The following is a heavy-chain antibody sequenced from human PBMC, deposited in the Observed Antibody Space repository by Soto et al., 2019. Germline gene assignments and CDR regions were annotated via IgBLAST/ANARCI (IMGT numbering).Heavy chain of an antibody. J-gene: IGHJ4*02. D-gene: IGHD6-6*01. CDR1: GFTFSSSA. CDR3: AKRSSSCTFDY. V-gene: IGHV3-23*01. CDR2: ISGSDDST. Sequence: EVQLLESGGGLVQPGESLRLSCAASGFTFSSSAMSWVRQAPGKGLEWVSVISGSDDSTYYADSVKGRFTISRDNSKNTLYLQMNSLRAEDTAVYYCAKRSSSCTFDYWGQGTLVTVSS.